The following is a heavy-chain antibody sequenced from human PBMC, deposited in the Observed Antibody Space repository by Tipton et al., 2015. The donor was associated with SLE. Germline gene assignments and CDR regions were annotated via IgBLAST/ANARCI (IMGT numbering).Heavy chain of an antibody. D-gene: IGHD5-18*01. Sequence: TLSLTCTFYGGSFSAFYWSWIRQPPGRGLEWIGEINDLGGTNYSPSLKSRVTMSVDTSKNQFSLNLRSVTAADTAVYYCARAPAVRRGYTYGSGYLDVWGKGTTVTVSS. V-gene: IGHV4-34*01. CDR1: GGSFSAFY. J-gene: IGHJ6*03. CDR3: ARAPAVRRGYTYGSGYLDV. CDR2: INDLGGT.